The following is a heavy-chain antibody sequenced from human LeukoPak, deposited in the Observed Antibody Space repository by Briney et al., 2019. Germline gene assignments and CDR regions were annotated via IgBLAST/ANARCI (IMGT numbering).Heavy chain of an antibody. D-gene: IGHD6-13*01. CDR2: IKADGSQK. CDR3: ARAGIAAAGDYMDV. CDR1: GFTFSNSW. V-gene: IGHV3-7*01. J-gene: IGHJ6*03. Sequence: GGALRLSCAASGFTFSNSWMSWVRQAPERGLEWVANIKADGSQKDYVDSMKGRFTISRDNSKNTLYLQMNSLRAEDTAVYYCARAGIAAAGDYMDVWGKGTTVTVSS.